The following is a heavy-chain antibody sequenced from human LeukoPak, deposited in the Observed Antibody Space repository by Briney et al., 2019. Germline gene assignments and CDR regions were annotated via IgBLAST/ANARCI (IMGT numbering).Heavy chain of an antibody. CDR3: ARATYDSSGNAFDI. V-gene: IGHV4-34*01. Sequence: SETLSLTCAVYGGSFSGYYWSWIRQPPGKGLEWIGEINHSGSTNYNPSLKSRVTISVDTSKNQFSLKLSPVTAADTAVYYCARATYDSSGNAFDIWGQGTMVTVSS. J-gene: IGHJ3*02. CDR2: INHSGST. CDR1: GGSFSGYY. D-gene: IGHD3-22*01.